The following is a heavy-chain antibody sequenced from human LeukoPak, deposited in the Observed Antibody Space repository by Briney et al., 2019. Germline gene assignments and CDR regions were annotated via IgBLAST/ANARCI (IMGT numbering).Heavy chain of an antibody. J-gene: IGHJ4*02. CDR2: INPSGGST. V-gene: IGHV1-46*01. CDR1: GYTFTSYY. D-gene: IGHD3-22*01. CDR3: ARDPSSYYASSGHFGLDFDY. Sequence: GASVKVSCKASGYTFTSYYMHWVRQAPGQGLEWMGIINPSGGSTSYAQKFQGRVTMTRDTSTSTVYMELSSLRSEDTAVYYCARDPSSYYASSGHFGLDFDYWGQGTLVTVSS.